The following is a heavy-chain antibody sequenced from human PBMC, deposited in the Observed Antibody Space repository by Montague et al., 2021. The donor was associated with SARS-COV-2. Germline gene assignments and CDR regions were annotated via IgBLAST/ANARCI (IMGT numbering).Heavy chain of an antibody. CDR3: ARGRRPVVVPGAGPAGRAFAI. Sequence: SETLSLTCTVSGGSISSSSYYWGWIRQPPGKGLEWIGEVNQSGTTIYNPSVKSGVTISEDTSKNQFYLRLNSVTAADTAVYYCARGRRPVVVPGAGPAGRAFAIWGQGTVVTVS. V-gene: IGHV4-39*07. J-gene: IGHJ3*02. D-gene: IGHD2-2*01. CDR2: VNQSGTT. CDR1: GGSISSSSYY.